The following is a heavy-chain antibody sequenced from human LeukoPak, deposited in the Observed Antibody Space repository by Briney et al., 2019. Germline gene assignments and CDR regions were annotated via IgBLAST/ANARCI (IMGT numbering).Heavy chain of an antibody. CDR3: ARQWQDLWSDYPTLSDY. Sequence: NSSETLSLTCTVSGGSINSGSYYWSWIRQPAGKGLEWIGRVLTSGTTNYNPSLKSRVSISVDTSKNQFSLKLSSVAAADTAVYYCARQWQDLWSDYPTLSDYWGQGALVTVSS. D-gene: IGHD3/OR15-3a*01. V-gene: IGHV4-61*02. J-gene: IGHJ4*02. CDR2: VLTSGTT. CDR1: GGSINSGSYY.